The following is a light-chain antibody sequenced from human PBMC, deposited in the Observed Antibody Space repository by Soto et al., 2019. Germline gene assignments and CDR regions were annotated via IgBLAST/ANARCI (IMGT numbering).Light chain of an antibody. CDR2: WAS. CDR3: KQYYSIPRVT. CDR1: QSVLYSSNNKNY. V-gene: IGKV4-1*01. J-gene: IGKJ3*01. Sequence: DIVMTQSPDSLAVSLGERATINCKSSQSVLYSSNNKNYLTRYQQKPGQPPKLLFYWASTRESGVPGRFSGSGSATDFSLTISRLQAEDVADYYCKQYYSIPRVTFGPGTKVDIK.